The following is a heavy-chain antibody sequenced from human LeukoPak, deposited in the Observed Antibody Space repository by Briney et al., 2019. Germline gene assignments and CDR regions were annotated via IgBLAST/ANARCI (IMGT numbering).Heavy chain of an antibody. Sequence: GWSLRLSCATSGFTFSRHWMSWVRQAPGKGPEWVANIKQDGSERYYVHSVKGRFTISRDNAKNSLYLQMNSLRAEDTAVYYCARDGGHSTDLDYWGQGIPVTVSP. J-gene: IGHJ4*02. CDR1: GFTFSRHW. CDR2: IKQDGSER. CDR3: ARDGGHSTDLDY. V-gene: IGHV3-7*01. D-gene: IGHD2-8*02.